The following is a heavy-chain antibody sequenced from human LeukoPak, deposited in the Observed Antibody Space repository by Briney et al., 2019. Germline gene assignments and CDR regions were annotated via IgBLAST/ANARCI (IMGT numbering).Heavy chain of an antibody. CDR1: GGSISSYY. V-gene: IGHV4-4*07. CDR3: ARGGTRGDSNYDYYYYMDV. J-gene: IGHJ6*03. D-gene: IGHD4-11*01. CDR2: IYTSGST. Sequence: SETLSLTCTVSGGSISSYYWSWIRQPAGKGLEWIGRIYTSGSTNYNPSLKSRVTMSVDTSKNQFSLKLSSVTAADTAVYYCARGGTRGDSNYDYYYYMDVRGKGTTVTVSS.